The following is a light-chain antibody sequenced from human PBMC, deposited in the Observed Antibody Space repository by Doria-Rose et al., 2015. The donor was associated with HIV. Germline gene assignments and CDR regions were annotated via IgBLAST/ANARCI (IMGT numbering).Light chain of an antibody. V-gene: IGKV4-1*01. CDR3: QQYYDTPS. Sequence: DIRLTQSPESLGMSLGERATLNCKSNQSLLYTSKNYLAWYQQKPGQPPKLLIYWASTRQSGVPARFSGSRSGPDFTLTISSLEAEDVAVYYCQQYYDTPSFGPGTTVDIK. J-gene: IGKJ3*01. CDR2: WAS. CDR1: QSLLYTSKNY.